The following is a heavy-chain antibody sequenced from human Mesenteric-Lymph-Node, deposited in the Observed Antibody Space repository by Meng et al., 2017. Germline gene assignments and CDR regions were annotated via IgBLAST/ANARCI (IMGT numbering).Heavy chain of an antibody. CDR1: GFTFSSYS. J-gene: IGHJ4*02. D-gene: IGHD4-17*01. CDR2: ISWNSKYI. Sequence: VRLWGAGGGLVKPGGSLRISCADSGFTFSSYSMGWVRQAPGKGLEWVSSISWNSKYIFHADSVKGRFTISRDNAKNSLYLQMNSLRAEDTAVYYCVRGDNGDYVDWGQGALVTVSS. V-gene: IGHV3-21*01. CDR3: VRGDNGDYVD.